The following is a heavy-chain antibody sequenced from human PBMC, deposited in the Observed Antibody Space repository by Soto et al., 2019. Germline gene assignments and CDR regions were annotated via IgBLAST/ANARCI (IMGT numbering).Heavy chain of an antibody. CDR3: AAYSHKGY. J-gene: IGHJ4*02. CDR2: IYSGGST. CDR1: GFTVSNNY. Sequence: EEQLVESGGDLVQPGGSLRLSCAASGFTVSNNYMSWVRQAPGKGLEWVSLIYSGGSTYFADSVKGRFTISRDSSNNTLYLQMHSLRAADTAMYYCAAYSHKGYWGQGTLVTVA. V-gene: IGHV3-66*01. D-gene: IGHD3-16*01.